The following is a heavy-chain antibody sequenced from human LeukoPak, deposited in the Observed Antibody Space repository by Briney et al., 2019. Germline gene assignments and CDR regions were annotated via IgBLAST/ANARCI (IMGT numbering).Heavy chain of an antibody. CDR1: GGSFSGYY. D-gene: IGHD1-26*01. CDR3: ASRSGSYYRADY. J-gene: IGHJ4*02. V-gene: IGHV4-34*01. CDR2: INHSGST. Sequence: SETLSLTCAVYGGSFSGYYWSWIRQPPGKGLEWIGEINHSGSTNYNPSLKSRVTISVDTSKNQFSLRLTSVTAADTAVYYCASRSGSYYRADYWGQGTLVTVSS.